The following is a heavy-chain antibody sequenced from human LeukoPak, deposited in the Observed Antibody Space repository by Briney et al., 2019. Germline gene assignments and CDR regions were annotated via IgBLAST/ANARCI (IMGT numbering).Heavy chain of an antibody. Sequence: SETLSLTCTVSGGSISSYYWSWIRQPPGKGLEWIGYIYYSGSTNYNPSLKSRVTISVDTSKNQFSLKLSSVTAEDTAVYYCAVNLGGGANFDYWGQGTLVTVSS. D-gene: IGHD1-26*01. CDR2: IYYSGST. CDR3: AVNLGGGANFDY. V-gene: IGHV4-59*01. J-gene: IGHJ4*02. CDR1: GGSISSYY.